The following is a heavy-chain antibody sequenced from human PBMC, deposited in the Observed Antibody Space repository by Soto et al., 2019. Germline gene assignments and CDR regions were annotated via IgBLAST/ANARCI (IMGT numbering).Heavy chain of an antibody. CDR1: GFPFSSYG. J-gene: IGHJ6*03. Sequence: PGGSLRLSCAASGFPFSSYGMHWVRQAPGKGLEWVAVIWYDGSNKYYADSVKGRFTISRDNSKNTLYLQMNSLRAEDTAVYYCARGGAGGQNYYYYYMDVWGKGTTVTVSS. V-gene: IGHV3-33*01. CDR2: IWYDGSNK. D-gene: IGHD2-15*01. CDR3: ARGGAGGQNYYYYYMDV.